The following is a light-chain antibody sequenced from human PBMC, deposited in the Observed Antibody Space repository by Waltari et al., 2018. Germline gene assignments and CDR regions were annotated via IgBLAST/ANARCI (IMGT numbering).Light chain of an antibody. CDR2: EGS. V-gene: IGLV2-23*01. Sequence: QSALTPPASVSGSPGQSITISCTATSSDVGRYNLVSWYQQHPGKAPKLMIYEGSKRPSGVPNRFSGSKSGNTASLTISGLQAEDEADYYCCSYAGSSTLVFGGGTKLTVL. CDR1: SSDVGRYNL. J-gene: IGLJ2*01. CDR3: CSYAGSSTLV.